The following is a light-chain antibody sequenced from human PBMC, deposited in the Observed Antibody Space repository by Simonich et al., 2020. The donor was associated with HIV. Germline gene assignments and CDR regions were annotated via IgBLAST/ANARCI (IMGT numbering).Light chain of an antibody. J-gene: IGKJ1*01. Sequence: DIQMTQSPSSLSASVGDRVTITCRASQGIRNDLGWYQQKPGKAPKLLIYAASNLQSGVPSRFSGSGSGTDFTLTISSLQPDDVATYYCQQYNSYSPWTFGQGTKVEIK. CDR1: QGIRND. CDR2: AAS. CDR3: QQYNSYSPWT. V-gene: IGKV1-17*01.